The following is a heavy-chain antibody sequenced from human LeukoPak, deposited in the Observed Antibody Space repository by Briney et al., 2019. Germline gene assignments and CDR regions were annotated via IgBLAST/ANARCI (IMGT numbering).Heavy chain of an antibody. CDR2: IYYSGST. D-gene: IGHD1-26*01. CDR3: ASLRERSYYARGFDY. V-gene: IGHV4-39*01. CDR1: GGSISRSRYY. J-gene: IGHJ4*02. Sequence: PSETLSLTCTVSGGSISRSRYYWGWIRQPPGKGLEWIGSIYYSGSTYYNPSLKSRVTISVDTSKNQFSLKLSSVTAADTAVYYCASLRERSYYARGFDYWGQGTLVTVSS.